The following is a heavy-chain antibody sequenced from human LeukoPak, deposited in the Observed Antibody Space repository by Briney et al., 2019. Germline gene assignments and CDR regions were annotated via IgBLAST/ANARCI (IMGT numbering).Heavy chain of an antibody. CDR2: ISYDGSNK. V-gene: IGHV3-30*18. Sequence: GGSLRLSCAASGFTFSSYGMHWVRQAPGKGLEWVAVISYDGSNKYYADSVKGRFTISRDNSKNTLYLQMNSLRAEDTAVHYCVKDDPVTELDYWGQEPWSPSPQ. CDR3: VKDDPVTELDY. CDR1: GFTFSSYG. J-gene: IGHJ4*01. D-gene: IGHD2-21*02.